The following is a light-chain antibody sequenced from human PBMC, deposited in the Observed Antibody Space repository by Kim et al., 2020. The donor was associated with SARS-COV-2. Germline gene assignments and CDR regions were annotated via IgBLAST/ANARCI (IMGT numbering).Light chain of an antibody. CDR2: RNN. V-gene: IGLV10-54*04. J-gene: IGLJ3*02. CDR1: RRSVGNMG. Sequence: RPTVSRTYAGNRRSVGNMGATWLQRRQGRPPKLISYRNNNRPSGISERFSASGSGNTATLSIAERQPEDEADYYCSAWDTSLSSWVFGGGTQLTVL. CDR3: SAWDTSLSSWV.